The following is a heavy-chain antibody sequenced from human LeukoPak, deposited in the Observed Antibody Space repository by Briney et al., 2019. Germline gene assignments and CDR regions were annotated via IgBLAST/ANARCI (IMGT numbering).Heavy chain of an antibody. V-gene: IGHV1-2*02. CDR3: VPTGDSSNAFDI. Sequence: RAPVKVSCKASGYTFTGYYMHWVRQAPGQGLEWMGWINPNSGGTNYAQKFQGRVTMTRDTSISTAYMELSRLRSDDTAVYYCVPTGDSSNAFDIWGQGTMVTVPS. CDR1: GYTFTGYY. D-gene: IGHD7-27*01. CDR2: INPNSGGT. J-gene: IGHJ3*02.